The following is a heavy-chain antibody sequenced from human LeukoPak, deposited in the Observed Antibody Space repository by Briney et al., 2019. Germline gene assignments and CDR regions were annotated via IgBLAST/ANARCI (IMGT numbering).Heavy chain of an antibody. J-gene: IGHJ3*02. Sequence: SVKVSCKASGGTFSSYAISWVRQAPGQGLEWMGGIIPILGTANYAQKFQGRVTITTDESTSTAYMELSSLRSEDTAVYYCASVIMITFGGVSDDAFDIWGQGTMVTVSS. CDR2: IIPILGTA. CDR1: GGTFSSYA. CDR3: ASVIMITFGGVSDDAFDI. D-gene: IGHD3-16*01. V-gene: IGHV1-69*05.